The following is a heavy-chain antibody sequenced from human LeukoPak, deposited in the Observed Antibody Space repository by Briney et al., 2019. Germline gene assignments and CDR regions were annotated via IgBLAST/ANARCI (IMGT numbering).Heavy chain of an antibody. D-gene: IGHD2-2*01. J-gene: IGHJ4*02. V-gene: IGHV3-11*01. CDR1: GFTFSDYY. CDR3: ARESYCSSTSCYGGDY. Sequence: PGGSLRLSCAASGFTFSDYYTSCIRQAPGEGLEWVSYISSSGSTIYYADSVKGRFTISRDNAKNSLYLQMNSLRAEDTAVYYCARESYCSSTSCYGGDYWGQGTLVTVSS. CDR2: ISSSGSTI.